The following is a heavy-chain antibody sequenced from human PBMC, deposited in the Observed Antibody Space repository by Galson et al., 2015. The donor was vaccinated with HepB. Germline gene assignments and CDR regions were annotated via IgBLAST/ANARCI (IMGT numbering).Heavy chain of an antibody. CDR1: GGTFSSYA. D-gene: IGHD5-24*01. J-gene: IGHJ4*02. V-gene: IGHV1-69*04. CDR3: ARSGVEMATMGEPFDY. CDR2: IIPILGIA. Sequence: SVKVSCKASGGTFSSYAISWVRQAPGQGLEWMGRIIPILGIANYAQKFQGRVTITADKSTSTAYMELSSLRSEDTAVYYCARSGVEMATMGEPFDYWGQGTLVTVSS.